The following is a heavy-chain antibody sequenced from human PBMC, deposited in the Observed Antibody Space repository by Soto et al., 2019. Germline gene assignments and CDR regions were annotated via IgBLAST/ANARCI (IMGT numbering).Heavy chain of an antibody. CDR2: IYPGDSDT. CDR3: ARYYGSGSYALPYYYYGMDV. Sequence: GESLKISCKGSGYSFTSYWICWVRQMPGKGLEWMGIIYPGDSDTRYSPSFQGQVTISAHKSISTAYLQGSSLKASDTAMYYCARYYGSGSYALPYYYYGMDVWGQGTTVTVSS. V-gene: IGHV5-51*01. CDR1: GYSFTSYW. J-gene: IGHJ6*02. D-gene: IGHD3-10*01.